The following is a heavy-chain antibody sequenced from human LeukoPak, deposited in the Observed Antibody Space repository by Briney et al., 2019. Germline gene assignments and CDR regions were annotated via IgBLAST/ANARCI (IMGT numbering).Heavy chain of an antibody. V-gene: IGHV4-4*02. CDR2: IYHSGTT. Sequence: SETLSLICAVSGGSIGDSYWWTWVRQPPGKGLEWIGEIYHSGTTNYNPSLKGRVTISLDKSKNQFSLKLSSMTAADTAVYYYARDVPGSGVNLDFWGQGTLVTVS. CDR1: GGSIGDSYW. CDR3: ARDVPGSGVNLDF. D-gene: IGHD3-10*01. J-gene: IGHJ4*02.